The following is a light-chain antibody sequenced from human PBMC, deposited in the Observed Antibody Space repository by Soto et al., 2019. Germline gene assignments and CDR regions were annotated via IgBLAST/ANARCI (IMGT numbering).Light chain of an antibody. J-gene: IGKJ2*01. Sequence: DIVMTQSPDSLTVSLGERATINCKSSQSILSSSNYKRYLAWYQHKPGQPPKMLVDWASTRESGVPDRFSGSGSGTDFTLTISSLQAEDVAVYYCQQYYNTPYTFGQGTKLEIK. V-gene: IGKV4-1*01. CDR2: WAS. CDR3: QQYYNTPYT. CDR1: QSILSSSNYKRY.